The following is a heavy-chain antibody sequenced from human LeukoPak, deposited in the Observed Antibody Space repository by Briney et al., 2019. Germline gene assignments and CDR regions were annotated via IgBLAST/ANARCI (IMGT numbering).Heavy chain of an antibody. CDR2: INHSGST. Sequence: SETLSLTCTVSGGSISSGDYYWSWIRQPPGKGLEWIGEINHSGSTNYNPSLKSRVTISGDTSKNQFSLKLSSVTAADTAVYYCALGFSGSYYDYWGQGTLVTVSS. D-gene: IGHD3-10*01. V-gene: IGHV4-39*07. J-gene: IGHJ4*02. CDR1: GGSISSGDYY. CDR3: ALGFSGSYYDY.